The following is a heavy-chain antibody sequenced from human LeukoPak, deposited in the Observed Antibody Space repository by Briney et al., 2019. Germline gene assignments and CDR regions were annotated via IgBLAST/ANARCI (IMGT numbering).Heavy chain of an antibody. CDR1: GFSFSDFY. V-gene: IGHV3-11*01. CDR3: AKLVGGLPFDL. CDR2: IGTRSNPI. J-gene: IGHJ3*01. Sequence: GGSLRLSCAASGFSFSDFYMSWIRQAPGMGLEWISYIGTRSNPIYYADSVKGRFTISRDDAKNSLYLQMNSLRVEDTALYYCAKLVGGLPFDLWGQGTVVTVSS. D-gene: IGHD1-26*01.